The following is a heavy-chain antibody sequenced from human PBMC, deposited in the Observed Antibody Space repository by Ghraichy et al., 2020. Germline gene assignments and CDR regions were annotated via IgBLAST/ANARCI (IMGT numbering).Heavy chain of an antibody. CDR1: GFTFSSYS. J-gene: IGHJ4*02. V-gene: IGHV3-48*02. D-gene: IGHD5-18*01. CDR2: ISSSSTI. Sequence: GGSLRLSCAASGFTFSSYSMNWVRQAPGKGLEWVSYISSSSTIYYADSVKGRFTISRDNAKNSLYLQMNSLRDEDTAVYYCARGRPSGYSYGYGRDYWGQGTLVTVSS. CDR3: ARGRPSGYSYGYGRDY.